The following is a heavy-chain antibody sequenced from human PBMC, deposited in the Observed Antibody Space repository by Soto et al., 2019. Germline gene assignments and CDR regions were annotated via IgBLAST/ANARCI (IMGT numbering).Heavy chain of an antibody. Sequence: ESGGGVVQPGRSLRLSCAASGFTFSSYGMHWVRQAPGKGLEWVAVIWYDGSNKYYADSVKGRFTISRDNSKNTLYLQMNSLRAEDTAVYYCARYETLGYCSGGSCYKYNWFDPWGQGTLVTVSS. CDR1: GFTFSSYG. D-gene: IGHD2-15*01. CDR3: ARYETLGYCSGGSCYKYNWFDP. V-gene: IGHV3-33*01. CDR2: IWYDGSNK. J-gene: IGHJ5*02.